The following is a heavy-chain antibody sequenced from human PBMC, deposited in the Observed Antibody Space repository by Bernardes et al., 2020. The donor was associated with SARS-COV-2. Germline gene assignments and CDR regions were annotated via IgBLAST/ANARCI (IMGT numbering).Heavy chain of an antibody. D-gene: IGHD3-16*01. CDR1: GFTFNKYW. V-gene: IGHV3-74*01. CDR2: INSAGSTT. CDR3: ARGAFGLPRSAFDM. J-gene: IGHJ3*02. Sequence: GGSLRLSCVASGFTFNKYWMHWVRQTPGKGLVWISNINSAGSTTTYVDSVRGRLTISRDNAKNTLYLQMNSLRAEDTAVYYCARGAFGLPRSAFDMWGQGTMVTVSS.